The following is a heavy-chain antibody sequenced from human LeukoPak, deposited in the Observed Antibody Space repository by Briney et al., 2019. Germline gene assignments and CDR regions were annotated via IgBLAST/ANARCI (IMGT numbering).Heavy chain of an antibody. CDR1: GGTFSSYA. CDR2: INPILGIA. J-gene: IGHJ5*02. D-gene: IGHD6-19*01. Sequence: GASVKVSCKASGGTFSSYAISWVRQAPGQGLEWMGRINPILGIANYAQKFQGRVTITADKSTSTAYMELSSLGSEDTAVYYCASVLSGIAVAGSFDPWGQGTLVTVSS. CDR3: ASVLSGIAVAGSFDP. V-gene: IGHV1-69*04.